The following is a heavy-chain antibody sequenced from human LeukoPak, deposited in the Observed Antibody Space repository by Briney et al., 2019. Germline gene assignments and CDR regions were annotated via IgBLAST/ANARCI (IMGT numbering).Heavy chain of an antibody. CDR2: INHSGST. J-gene: IGHJ4*02. V-gene: IGHV4-34*01. D-gene: IGHD3-10*01. CDR3: ASRLWFGES. Sequence: SETLSLTCAVYGGSFSGYYWSWIRQPPGKGLEWIGEINHSGSTNYNPSLKSRVTISVDTSKNQFSLKLSSVTAADTAVYYCASRLWFGESWGQGTLVTVSS. CDR1: GGSFSGYY.